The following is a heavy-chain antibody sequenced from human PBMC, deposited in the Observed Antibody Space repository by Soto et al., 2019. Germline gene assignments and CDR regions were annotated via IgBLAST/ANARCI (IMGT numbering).Heavy chain of an antibody. CDR1: GGTFSSYT. CDR2: IIPILGIA. CDR3: ARVRSSSWSRYYYYMDV. Sequence: GASVKVSCKASGGTFSSYTISWVRQAPGQGLEWMGRIIPILGIANYAQKFQGRVTITADKSTSTAYMELSSLRSEDTAVYYCARVRSSSWSRYYYYMDVWGKGTTVTVSS. J-gene: IGHJ6*03. V-gene: IGHV1-69*02. D-gene: IGHD6-13*01.